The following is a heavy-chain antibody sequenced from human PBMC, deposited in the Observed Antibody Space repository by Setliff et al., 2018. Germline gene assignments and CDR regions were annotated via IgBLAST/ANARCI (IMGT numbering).Heavy chain of an antibody. Sequence: ASVKVSCKASGYTFTSYGISWVRQAPGQGLEWMGWISAYNGNTNYALKLQGRVTMTTDTSTSTAFMELRSLRSDDTAVYYCARSGGGYDFWSGYLVSHYYYYYYMDVWGKGTTVTVSS. CDR1: GYTFTSYG. D-gene: IGHD3-3*01. J-gene: IGHJ6*03. V-gene: IGHV1-18*01. CDR3: ARSGGGYDFWSGYLVSHYYYYYYMDV. CDR2: ISAYNGNT.